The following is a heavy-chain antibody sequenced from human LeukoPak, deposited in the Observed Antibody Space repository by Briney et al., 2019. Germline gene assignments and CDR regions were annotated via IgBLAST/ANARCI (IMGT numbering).Heavy chain of an antibody. CDR3: SKDPNGDYVGAFDM. D-gene: IGHD4-17*01. J-gene: IGHJ3*02. CDR1: GLTFSNYA. CDR2: ITGSGRGT. Sequence: GGSLRLSCTASGLTFSNYATTWVRQAPGKGLEWVSSITGSGRGTYYADSVKGRFSVSRDNSQDTVFLHMNSLRADDTALYYCSKDPNGDYVGAFDMWGPGTMVTVSS. V-gene: IGHV3-23*01.